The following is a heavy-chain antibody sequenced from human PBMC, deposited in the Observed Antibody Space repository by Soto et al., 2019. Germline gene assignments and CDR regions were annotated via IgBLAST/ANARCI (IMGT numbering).Heavy chain of an antibody. CDR2: IYHSGST. V-gene: IGHV4-4*02. D-gene: IGHD6-13*01. J-gene: IGHJ4*02. Sequence: SETLSLTCAVSGGSISSSNWWTWVRQPLGKGLEWIGEIYHSGSTNYNPSLRSRVTISVDKSRNMFSLKLTSVTAADTAVYYCARDSSSSSWPYYFDYWGQGTLVTVSS. CDR3: ARDSSSSSWPYYFDY. CDR1: GGSISSSNW.